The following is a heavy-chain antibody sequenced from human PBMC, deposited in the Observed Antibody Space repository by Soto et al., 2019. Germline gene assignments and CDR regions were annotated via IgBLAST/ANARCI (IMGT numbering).Heavy chain of an antibody. J-gene: IGHJ4*02. CDR1: GGSISSYY. V-gene: IGHV4-59*12. CDR3: ARVPDY. Sequence: SETLCLTCTVAGGSISSYYWSWIRQPPGKGLEWIGYIYHNGSPTYSPSLRGRVTISVDRSKNQFSLKLSSVTAADTAVYYCARVPDYWGQGTLVTVSS. CDR2: IYHNGSP.